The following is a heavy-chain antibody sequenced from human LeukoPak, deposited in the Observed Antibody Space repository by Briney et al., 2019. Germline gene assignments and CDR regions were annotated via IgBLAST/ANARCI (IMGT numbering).Heavy chain of an antibody. CDR2: ISGSGGST. CDR1: GFTFSSYT. J-gene: IGHJ4*02. CDR3: AKDTEGYYS. D-gene: IGHD2-21*01. Sequence: GGSLRLSXAASGFTFSSYTMSWVRQAPGKGLEWASAISGSGGSTYYADSVKGRFTISRDNSKTTLYLQMNSLRAEDTAIYYCAKDTEGYYSWGQGTLVTVSS. V-gene: IGHV3-23*01.